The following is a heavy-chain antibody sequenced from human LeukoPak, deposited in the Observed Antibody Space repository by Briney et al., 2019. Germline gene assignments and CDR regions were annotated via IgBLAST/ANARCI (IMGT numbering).Heavy chain of an antibody. CDR2: IKQDGSEK. J-gene: IGHJ4*02. CDR3: ARWDSGSYYGIGD. V-gene: IGHV3-7*01. D-gene: IGHD1-26*01. Sequence: GGSLRLSCAASGFTFSSYWMSWVRQAPGKGLEWVASIKQDGSEKYYGDSVKGRFTISRDNAKNSLYLQMNSLRAEDTAVYYCARWDSGSYYGIGDWGQGTLVTVSS. CDR1: GFTFSSYW.